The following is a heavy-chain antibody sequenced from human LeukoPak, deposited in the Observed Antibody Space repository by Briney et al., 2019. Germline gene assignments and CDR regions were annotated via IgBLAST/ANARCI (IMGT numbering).Heavy chain of an antibody. CDR3: AKGRTYFDY. J-gene: IGHJ4*02. Sequence: GGSLRLSCAASGFTFSTYAMNWVRQAPGKGLEWVSGISGSGGDTYYADSVKGRFTISRVNSKSTLYLQMNSLRAEDTAVYHCAKGRTYFDYWGQGTLVTVSS. CDR1: GFTFSTYA. V-gene: IGHV3-23*01. CDR2: ISGSGGDT.